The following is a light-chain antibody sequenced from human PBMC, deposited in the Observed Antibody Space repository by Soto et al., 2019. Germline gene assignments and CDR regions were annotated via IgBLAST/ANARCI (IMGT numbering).Light chain of an antibody. J-gene: IGKJ1*01. V-gene: IGKV1-5*03. CDR2: KAS. Sequence: DIHLTQSPSTLSASVGDRVTITCRASQSISSWLAWYQQKPGKAPKLLIYKASTLESGVPSRFSGCGSGTDFTHTISSLQPDDFATYYCQHWVDYMWTFGQGTKVEIK. CDR1: QSISSW. CDR3: QHWVDYMWT.